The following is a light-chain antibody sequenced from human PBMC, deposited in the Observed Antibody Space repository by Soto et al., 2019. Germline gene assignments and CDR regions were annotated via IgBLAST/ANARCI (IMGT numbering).Light chain of an antibody. CDR1: RSDVGSYNL. Sequence: QSALTQPASVSGSPGQSITISCTGTRSDVGSYNLVSWYQQLPGKAPKLIISEGSKRPSGVSNRFSGSKSGNTASLTISGLQAEDEADYYCSSYAGITFAVFGPGTNVTV. CDR3: SSYAGITFAV. J-gene: IGLJ1*01. CDR2: EGS. V-gene: IGLV2-23*01.